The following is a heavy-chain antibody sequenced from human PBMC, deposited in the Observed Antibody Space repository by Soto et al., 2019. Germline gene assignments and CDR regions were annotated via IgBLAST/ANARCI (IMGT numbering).Heavy chain of an antibody. D-gene: IGHD3-3*01. J-gene: IGHJ6*03. V-gene: IGHV1-18*04. CDR3: ARGGYYDFWRITPGLGYYSYMDV. Sequence: ASVKVSCKASGYTFTSYGISWVRQAPGQGLEWMGWISAYNGNTNYAQKLQGRVTMTTDTSTSTAYMELRSLRSDDTAVYYCARGGYYDFWRITPGLGYYSYMDVWGKGTTVTVSS. CDR2: ISAYNGNT. CDR1: GYTFTSYG.